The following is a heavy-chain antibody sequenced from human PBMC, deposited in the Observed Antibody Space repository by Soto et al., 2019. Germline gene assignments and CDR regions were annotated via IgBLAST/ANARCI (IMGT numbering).Heavy chain of an antibody. CDR1: GGTFSSYA. D-gene: IGHD1-26*01. J-gene: IGHJ5*02. CDR2: IIPIFGTA. Sequence: SVKVSCKASGGTFSSYAISWVRQAPGQGLEWMGGIIPIFGTANYAQKFQGRVTITADESTSTAYMELGSLRSEDTAVYYCARDNGSPLPWFDPWGQGTLVTVSS. V-gene: IGHV1-69*13. CDR3: ARDNGSPLPWFDP.